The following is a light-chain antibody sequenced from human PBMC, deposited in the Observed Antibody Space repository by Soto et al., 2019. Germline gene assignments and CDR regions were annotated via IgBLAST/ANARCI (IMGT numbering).Light chain of an antibody. CDR1: SSDVGSYDL. V-gene: IGLV2-23*02. J-gene: IGLJ3*02. CDR3: SSYAGSDTWV. CDR2: EVN. Sequence: QSVLTQPASVSGSPGQSLTISCTGTSSDVGSYDLVSWYQQHPGKAPKVMIYEVNKRPSGVSNRFSGSKSGNTASLTISGLQAEDESDYYCSSYAGSDTWVFGGGTQLTVL.